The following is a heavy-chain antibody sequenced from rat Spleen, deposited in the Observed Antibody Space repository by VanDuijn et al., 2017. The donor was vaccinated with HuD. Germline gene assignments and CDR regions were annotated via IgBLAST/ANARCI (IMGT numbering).Heavy chain of an antibody. CDR3: TRSLTTVAVY. J-gene: IGHJ2*01. CDR2: ITNSGGST. D-gene: IGHD1-8*01. CDR1: GFTFSDYG. Sequence: EVQLVESGGGLVQPGRSLKLSCAASGFTFSDYGMAWIRQAPGKGLEWVASITNSGGSTYYPDSVKGRFTISRDNAKSTLYLQMNSLRSEDTATYYCTRSLTTVAVYWGQGVMVTVSS. V-gene: IGHV5-31*01.